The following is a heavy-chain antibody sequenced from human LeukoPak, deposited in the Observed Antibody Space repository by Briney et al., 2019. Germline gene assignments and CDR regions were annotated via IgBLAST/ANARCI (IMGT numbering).Heavy chain of an antibody. Sequence: SETLSLTCTVSLDSTTSNFWSRVRQPPGKGLEWIGEIHRSGSTNYNPSLQSRVTISIDRSKNQIALELSSVTAADTAVYYCAREIVGGFNPGAYWGQGTLVTVSS. D-gene: IGHD1-14*01. CDR3: AREIVGGFNPGAY. J-gene: IGHJ4*02. CDR2: IHRSGST. CDR1: LDSTTSNF. V-gene: IGHV4-4*02.